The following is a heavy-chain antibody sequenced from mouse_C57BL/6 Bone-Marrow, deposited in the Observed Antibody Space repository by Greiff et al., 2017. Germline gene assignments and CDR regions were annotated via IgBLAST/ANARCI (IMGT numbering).Heavy chain of an antibody. CDR2: IYPRSGNT. CDR3: ARDGGYYYDNFAY. V-gene: IGHV1-81*01. CDR1: GYTFTSYG. J-gene: IGHJ3*01. D-gene: IGHD2-4*01. Sequence: VQLQQSGAELARPGASVKLSCKASGYTFTSYGISWVKQRTGQGLEWIGEIYPRSGNTYYNEKFKGKDTLTADKSSSTAYMELRSLTSEDAAVYFCARDGGYYYDNFAYWGQGTLVTVSA.